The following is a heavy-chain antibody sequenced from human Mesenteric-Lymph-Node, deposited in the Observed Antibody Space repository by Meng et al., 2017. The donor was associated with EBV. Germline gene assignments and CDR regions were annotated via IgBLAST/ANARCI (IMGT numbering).Heavy chain of an antibody. CDR3: ARGYAGYYGKLFDY. V-gene: IGHV4-34*01. CDR2: INHSGST. J-gene: IGHJ4*02. D-gene: IGHD3-3*01. CDR1: GGSFSGYY. Sequence: QVLRPLWGVALLHPPTPLSLTCAVYGGSFSGYYWTSNRQPPGRGLELIGEINHSGSTNHNPSLKSRVTISADTSKDQFSLKLSSVTAADTAVYYCARGYAGYYGKLFDYWGQGTLVTVSS.